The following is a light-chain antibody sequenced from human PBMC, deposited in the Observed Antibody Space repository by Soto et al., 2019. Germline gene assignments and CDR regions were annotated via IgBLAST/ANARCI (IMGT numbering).Light chain of an antibody. CDR1: QGINNW. J-gene: IGKJ4*01. V-gene: IGKV1-12*01. Sequence: DIQMTQSPSSVSASIGDRVTITCRASQGINNWLAWYQQTPGKAPNLLIYATSTLQSGVPSRFSGSGSGTEFTLTISSLQPEDFATYYCQQANSFPPTVGGGTKVEIK. CDR3: QQANSFPPT. CDR2: ATS.